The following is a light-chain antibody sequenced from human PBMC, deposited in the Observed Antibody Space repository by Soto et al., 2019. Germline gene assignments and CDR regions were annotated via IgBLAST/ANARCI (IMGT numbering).Light chain of an antibody. CDR1: QSVSSY. CDR3: QQYNNWPPFT. CDR2: DAS. Sequence: EIVLTQSPATLSLSPVERATLSCRASQSVSSYLAWYQQKPGQAPRLLIYDASNRATGIPARFSGSGSGTEFTLTISSLQSEDFAVYHCQQYNNWPPFTFGPGTKVDIK. J-gene: IGKJ3*01. V-gene: IGKV3-11*01.